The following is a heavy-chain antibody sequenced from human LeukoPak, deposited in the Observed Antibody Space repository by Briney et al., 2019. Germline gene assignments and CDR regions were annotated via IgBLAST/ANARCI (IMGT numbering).Heavy chain of an antibody. D-gene: IGHD4-17*01. CDR2: IYYSGST. Sequence: SETLSLTCTVSGGSISSSSYYWGWIRQPPGKGLEWIGSIYYSGSTYYNPSLKCRVTISVDTSKNQFSLKLSSVTAADTAVYYCARIGEYFDYWGQGTLVTVSS. J-gene: IGHJ4*02. V-gene: IGHV4-39*01. CDR1: GGSISSSSYY. CDR3: ARIGEYFDY.